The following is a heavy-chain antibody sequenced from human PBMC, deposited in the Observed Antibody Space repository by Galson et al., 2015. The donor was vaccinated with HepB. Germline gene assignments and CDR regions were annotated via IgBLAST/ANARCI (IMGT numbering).Heavy chain of an antibody. V-gene: IGHV3-23*01. D-gene: IGHD2-2*01. CDR2: ISGSGDNT. CDR3: AKDAFEWSCSSTRCYGSNWFDP. CDR1: GFTFSSYA. J-gene: IGHJ5*02. Sequence: SLRLSCAASGFTFSSYAMSWVRQAPGKGLEWVSAISGSGDNTYYADSVKGRVTISRDNFKNTLYLQMNSLRAEDTAVYYCAKDAFEWSCSSTRCYGSNWFDPCGQGTLVTVSS.